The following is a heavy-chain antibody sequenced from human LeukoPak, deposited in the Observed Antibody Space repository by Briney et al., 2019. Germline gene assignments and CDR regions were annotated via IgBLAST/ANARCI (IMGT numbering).Heavy chain of an antibody. CDR3: AREELAPNYYGLGV. V-gene: IGHV3-66*01. J-gene: IGHJ6*02. CDR1: GFTFSSCA. Sequence: GGSLRLSCAASGFTFSSCAMSWVRQAPGRGLEWVSVIYSGGSTYYADSAKGRFTISRDNSKNTLYLQMNSLRAEDTAVYYCAREELAPNYYGLGVWGQGTTVTVSS. D-gene: IGHD1-7*01. CDR2: IYSGGST.